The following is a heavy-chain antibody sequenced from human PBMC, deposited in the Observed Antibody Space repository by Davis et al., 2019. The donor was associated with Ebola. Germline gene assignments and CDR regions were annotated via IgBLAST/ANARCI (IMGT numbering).Heavy chain of an antibody. J-gene: IGHJ3*02. D-gene: IGHD1-1*01. CDR2: IYTGDSDT. CDR1: EDSFTSYW. Sequence: GESLKISCKDSEDSFTSYWIGWVRQMPGKGLEWMGLIYTGDSDTRYSPSFRGQVTISADKSIRTAYLQWSSLKASDTAMYYCASLRRTITGMDDGFDIWGQGTMVTVSS. CDR3: ASLRRTITGMDDGFDI. V-gene: IGHV5-51*01.